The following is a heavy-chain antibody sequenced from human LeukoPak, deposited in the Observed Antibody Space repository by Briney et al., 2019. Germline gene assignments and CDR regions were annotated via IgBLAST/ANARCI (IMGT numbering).Heavy chain of an antibody. Sequence: GGSLRLSCAASGFTFSSYWMSWVRQAPGKGLKWVATIKQDGSERYYVDSVKGRFTISRDNAKNSLYLQMNSLRAEDTAVYYCARDPEGAITPENWGQGTLVTVSS. D-gene: IGHD1-26*01. CDR2: IKQDGSER. J-gene: IGHJ4*02. V-gene: IGHV3-7*01. CDR1: GFTFSSYW. CDR3: ARDPEGAITPEN.